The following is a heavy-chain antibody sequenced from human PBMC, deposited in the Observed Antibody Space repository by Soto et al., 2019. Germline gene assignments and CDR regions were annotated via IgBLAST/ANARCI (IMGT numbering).Heavy chain of an antibody. CDR3: ARGLGSAYYYGSGSYYPIDY. CDR1: GYTFTSYD. CDR2: MNPNSGNT. Sequence: VASVKVSCKASGYTFTSYDINWVRQATGQGLEWMGWMNPNSGNTGYAQKFQGRVTMTRNTSISTAYMELSSLRSEDTAVYYCARGLGSAYYYGSGSYYPIDYWGQGTLVTVSS. D-gene: IGHD3-10*01. V-gene: IGHV1-8*01. J-gene: IGHJ4*02.